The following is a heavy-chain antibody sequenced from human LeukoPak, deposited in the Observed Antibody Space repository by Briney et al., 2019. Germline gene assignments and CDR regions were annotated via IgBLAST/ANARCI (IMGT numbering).Heavy chain of an antibody. CDR2: IYYSGST. CDR1: GGSISSGDHY. CDR3: ARHPHYDFWSGSSDY. Sequence: SQTLSLTCTVPGGSISSGDHYWSWIRQPPGTGLEWIGYIYYSGSTYYNPSLKSRVTISVDTSKNQFSLKLSSVTAADTAVYYCARHPHYDFWSGSSDYWGQGTLVTVSS. J-gene: IGHJ4*02. V-gene: IGHV4-30-4*08. D-gene: IGHD3-3*01.